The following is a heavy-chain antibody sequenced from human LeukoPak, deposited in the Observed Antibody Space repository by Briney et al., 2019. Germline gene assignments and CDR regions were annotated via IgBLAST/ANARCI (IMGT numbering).Heavy chain of an antibody. CDR1: GGSFSGYY. J-gene: IGHJ5*02. D-gene: IGHD2-15*01. CDR3: ARAKALGYCSGGSCYPRGFDP. Sequence: PSETLSLTCAVYGGSFSGYYWSWIRQPPGKGLEWIGEINHSRSTNYNPSLKSRVTISVDTSKNQFSLKLSSVTAADTAVYYCARAKALGYCSGGSCYPRGFDPWGQGTLVTVSS. CDR2: INHSRST. V-gene: IGHV4-34*01.